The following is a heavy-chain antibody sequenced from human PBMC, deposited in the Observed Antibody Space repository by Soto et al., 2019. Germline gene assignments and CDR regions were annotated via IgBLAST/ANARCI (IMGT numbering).Heavy chain of an antibody. CDR1: GFTFSSYG. D-gene: IGHD1-26*01. CDR3: AKDQWGGVTSLDS. J-gene: IGHJ5*02. V-gene: IGHV3-30*18. Sequence: PGGSLRLSCAASGFTFSSYGMHWVRQAPGKGLEWLAIISHDGNDKYYAESLRGRFTISRDNSKNTLSLQMNSLKPEDTALYFCAKDQWGGVTSLDSWGQGTLVTVSS. CDR2: ISHDGNDK.